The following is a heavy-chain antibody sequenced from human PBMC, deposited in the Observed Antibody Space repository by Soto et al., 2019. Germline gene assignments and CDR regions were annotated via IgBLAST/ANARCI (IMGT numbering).Heavy chain of an antibody. CDR3: ASGSSPYSSGWCLDY. D-gene: IGHD6-19*01. CDR1: GFTVSSNY. CDR2: IYSGGST. J-gene: IGHJ4*02. V-gene: IGHV3-53*01. Sequence: GGSLRLSCAASGFTVSSNYMSWVRQAPGKGLEWVSVIYSGGSTYYADSVKGRFTISRDNSKNTLYLQMNSLIAEDTAVYYCASGSSPYSSGWCLDYWGQGTLVTVSS.